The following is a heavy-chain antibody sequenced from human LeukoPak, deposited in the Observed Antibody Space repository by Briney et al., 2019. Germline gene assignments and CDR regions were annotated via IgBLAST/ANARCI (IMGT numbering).Heavy chain of an antibody. Sequence: GGSLRLSCAASGFTFSSYAMTWVRQAPGKGLERVSAISGSGGSTYYADSVKGRFTISRDNSKNTVYLQMNSLRAEDTAVYYCAKYPRSSFGSGLDWFDPWGQGTLVTVSS. CDR3: AKYPRSSFGSGLDWFDP. CDR1: GFTFSSYA. J-gene: IGHJ5*02. CDR2: ISGSGGST. V-gene: IGHV3-23*01. D-gene: IGHD2-2*01.